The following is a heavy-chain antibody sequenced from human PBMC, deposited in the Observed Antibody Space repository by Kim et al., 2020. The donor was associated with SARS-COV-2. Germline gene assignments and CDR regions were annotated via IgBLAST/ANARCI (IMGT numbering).Heavy chain of an antibody. J-gene: IGHJ4*02. Sequence: GGSLRLSCAASGFTFSSYGMHWVRQAPGKGLEWVAVISYDGSNKYYADSVKGRFTISRDNSKNTLYLQMNSLRAEDTAVYYCAKVGLYCSSTSCYDYWGQGTLVTVSS. CDR1: GFTFSSYG. CDR2: ISYDGSNK. V-gene: IGHV3-30*18. CDR3: AKVGLYCSSTSCYDY. D-gene: IGHD2-2*01.